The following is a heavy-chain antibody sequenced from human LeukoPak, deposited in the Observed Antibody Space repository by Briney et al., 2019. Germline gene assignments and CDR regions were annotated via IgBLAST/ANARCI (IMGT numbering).Heavy chain of an antibody. CDR1: GFTFSSYS. J-gene: IGHJ4*02. CDR3: ARGVARDYFDY. CDR2: ISSSSYI. D-gene: IGHD3-3*01. Sequence: GGSLRLSCAASGFTFSSYSMNWVRQAPGKGLEWVSSISSSSYIYYADSVKGRFTISRDNAKNSLYLQMNSLRAEDTAVYYCARGVARDYFDYWGQGTLVTVSS. V-gene: IGHV3-21*01.